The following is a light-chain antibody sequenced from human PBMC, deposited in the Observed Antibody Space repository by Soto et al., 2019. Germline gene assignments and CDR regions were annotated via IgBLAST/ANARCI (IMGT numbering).Light chain of an antibody. CDR2: AAS. Sequence: IQLTQSPSSLSASVGDRVTITCRASQGISSYLTWYQQKPGKGPKLLIYAASTLHSGVPSKFSGSGSGTDFTLTISSLQPEDFATYYYQQLNSYPHTFVAGNKVDI. J-gene: IGKJ4*01. V-gene: IGKV1-9*01. CDR3: QQLNSYPHT. CDR1: QGISSY.